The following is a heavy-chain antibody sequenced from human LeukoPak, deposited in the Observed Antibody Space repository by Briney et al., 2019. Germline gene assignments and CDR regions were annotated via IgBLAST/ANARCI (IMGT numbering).Heavy chain of an antibody. Sequence: PGGSLRLSCAASGFTFSTYNMNWVRQAPGEGLEWVGRSRNKANSYTTEYAASVKGRFTISRDVSKDSLYLQMNSLKTEDTAVYYCARAGLVVVTAKKSDAFDVWGQGTMVTVSS. D-gene: IGHD2-21*02. CDR1: GFTFSTYN. CDR2: SRNKANSYTT. V-gene: IGHV3-72*01. CDR3: ARAGLVVVTAKKSDAFDV. J-gene: IGHJ3*01.